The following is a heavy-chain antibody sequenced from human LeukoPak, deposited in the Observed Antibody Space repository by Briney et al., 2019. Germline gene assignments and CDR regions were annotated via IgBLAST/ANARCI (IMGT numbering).Heavy chain of an antibody. CDR2: IIPIFGTA. CDR3: ARQTGGGKPYYFDY. V-gene: IGHV1-69*13. D-gene: IGHD1-14*01. J-gene: IGHJ4*02. CDR1: GGTFSSYA. Sequence: SVKVSCKASGGTFSSYAISWVRQAPGQGLEWMGGIIPIFGTANYAQKFQGRVTITADESTSTAYMELSSLRSKDTAVYYCARQTGGGKPYYFDYWGQGTLVTVSS.